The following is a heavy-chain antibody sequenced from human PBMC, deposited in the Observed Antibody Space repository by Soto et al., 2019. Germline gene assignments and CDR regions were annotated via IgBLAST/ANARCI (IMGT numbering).Heavy chain of an antibody. CDR3: ANVKYDFGSGYTLLGDV. CDR2: ISGSGGST. J-gene: IGHJ6*02. D-gene: IGHD3-3*01. Sequence: LRLSCAASGFTFSSYAMSWVRQAPGKGLEWVSAISGSGGSTYYADSVKGRFTISRDNSKNTLYLQMNSLRAEDTAVYYCANVKYDFGSGYTLLGDVWGQGTAVTVSS. CDR1: GFTFSSYA. V-gene: IGHV3-23*01.